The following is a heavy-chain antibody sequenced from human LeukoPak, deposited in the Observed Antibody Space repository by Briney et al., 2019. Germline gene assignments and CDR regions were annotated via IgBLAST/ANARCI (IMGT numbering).Heavy chain of an antibody. D-gene: IGHD3-3*01. J-gene: IGHJ6*02. CDR3: ARDLSYDFWSGYRRGYGMDV. CDR1: GYTFTGYY. CDR2: INPNSGGT. Sequence: PWASVKVSCKASGYTFTGYYMHWVRQAPGQGLERMGWINPNSGGTNYAQKFQGRVTMTRDTSISTAYMELSRLRSDDTAVYYCARDLSYDFWSGYRRGYGMDVWGQGTTVTVSS. V-gene: IGHV1-2*02.